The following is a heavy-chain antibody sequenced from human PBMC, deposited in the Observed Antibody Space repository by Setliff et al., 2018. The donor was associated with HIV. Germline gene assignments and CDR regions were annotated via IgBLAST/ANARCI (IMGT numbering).Heavy chain of an antibody. Sequence: GSLRLSCTASGFTFGDYAMSWVRQAPGKGLEWVGFIRSKAYGGTTEYAASVKGRFTISRDDSKSIASLQMNSLRTEDTALYYCTTASDSTNYDDGFDLWGQGTMVTVSS. D-gene: IGHD4-4*01. J-gene: IGHJ3*01. CDR3: TTASDSTNYDDGFDL. CDR1: GFTFGDYA. CDR2: IRSKAYGGTT. V-gene: IGHV3-49*04.